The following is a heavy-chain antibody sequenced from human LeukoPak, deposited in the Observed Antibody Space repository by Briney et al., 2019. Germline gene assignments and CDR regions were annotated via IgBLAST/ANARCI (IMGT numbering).Heavy chain of an antibody. CDR3: AKDGGLLWFGELPRTFYYMDV. D-gene: IGHD3-10*01. CDR1: GFTFSSYA. CDR2: ISGSGGST. J-gene: IGHJ6*03. V-gene: IGHV3-23*01. Sequence: GGSLRLSCAASGFTFSSYAMSWVRQAPGKGLEWVSAISGSGGSTYYADSVKGRFTISRDNSKNTLYLQMNSLRAEDTAVYYCAKDGGLLWFGELPRTFYYMDVWGKGTTVTISS.